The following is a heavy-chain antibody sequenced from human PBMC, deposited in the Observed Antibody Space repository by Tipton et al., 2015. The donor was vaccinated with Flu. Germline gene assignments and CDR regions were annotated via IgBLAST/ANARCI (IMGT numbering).Heavy chain of an antibody. CDR1: GFTVSSNY. CDR2: IYSGGST. V-gene: IGHV3-53*01. D-gene: IGHD2-2*01. J-gene: IGHJ4*02. CDR3: ARGRGYCVTTTCLLPFDF. Sequence: VQLVQSGGGLIQRGGSLRLSCVVSGFTVSSNYMTWVRQAPGKGLEWVSVIYSGGSTKYADSVKGRFTISRDNSKNTLYLQMNSLRAEDTAVYYCARGRGYCVTTTCLLPFDFWCQGTLVTVSS.